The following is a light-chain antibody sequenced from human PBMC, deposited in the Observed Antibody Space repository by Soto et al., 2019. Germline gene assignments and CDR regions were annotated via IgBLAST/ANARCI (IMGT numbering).Light chain of an antibody. CDR1: QSISNY. CDR2: AAS. J-gene: IGKJ1*01. CDR3: QQSYITPGT. Sequence: DIQMTQSPSSLSASVGDRVTITCRASQSISNYLNWYQQKPGKAPNLLIYAASSLHSGVPSRFSCSGSGTDFPLTISSLQPEDFATYFCQQSYITPGTFGQGTKVEIK. V-gene: IGKV1-39*01.